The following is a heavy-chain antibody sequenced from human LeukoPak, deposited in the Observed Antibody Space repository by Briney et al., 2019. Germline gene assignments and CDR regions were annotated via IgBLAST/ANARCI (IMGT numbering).Heavy chain of an antibody. J-gene: IGHJ4*02. CDR1: GFTFSSYA. D-gene: IGHD3-10*01. Sequence: TGGSLRLSCAASGFTFSSYAMSWVRQASGKGLEWVSAISGSGGSTYYADSVKGRFTISRDNSKNTLYLQMNSLRAEDTAVYYCAKDYGSGSYGLRYYFDYWGQGTLVTVSS. V-gene: IGHV3-23*01. CDR3: AKDYGSGSYGLRYYFDY. CDR2: ISGSGGST.